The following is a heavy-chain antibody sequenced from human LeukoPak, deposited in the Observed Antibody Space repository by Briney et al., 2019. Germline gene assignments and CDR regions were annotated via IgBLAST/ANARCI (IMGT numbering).Heavy chain of an antibody. V-gene: IGHV1-18*01. CDR2: ISAYNGNT. D-gene: IGHD2-15*01. CDR1: GYTFTSYG. CDR3: AAANDYYYNMDV. J-gene: IGHJ6*02. Sequence: GESLKISCKASGYTFTSYGISWVRQAPGQGLEWMGWISAYNGNTNYAQKLQGRVTMTTDTSTSTAYMELRSLRSDDTAVYYCAAANDYYYNMDVWGQGTTVTVSS.